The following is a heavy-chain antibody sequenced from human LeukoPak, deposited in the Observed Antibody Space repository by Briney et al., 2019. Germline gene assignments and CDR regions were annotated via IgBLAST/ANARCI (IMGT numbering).Heavy chain of an antibody. J-gene: IGHJ3*02. D-gene: IGHD2-2*01. CDR1: GFTFSSYG. CDR3: AKTSWVVVVPAAQGSTDDAFDI. V-gene: IGHV3-30*02. CDR2: IRYDGSNK. Sequence: PGGSLRLSCAASGFTFSSYGMHWVRQAPGKGLEWVAFIRYDGSNKYYADSVKGRFTISRDNSKNTLYLQMNSLRAEDTAVYYCAKTSWVVVVPAAQGSTDDAFDIWGQGTMVTVTS.